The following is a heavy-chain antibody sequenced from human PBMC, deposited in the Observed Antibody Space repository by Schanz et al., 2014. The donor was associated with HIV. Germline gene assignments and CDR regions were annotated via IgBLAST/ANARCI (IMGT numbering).Heavy chain of an antibody. Sequence: VQLVESGGGVVQPGRSLRLSCAASGFTFSSSGMHWVRQAPGKGLEWVGRIRNKAFRYTTAYGASVQGRFTISRDDSKNTAYLQMNSLKAEDTAMYYCIRHVEYLRSYWGQGTLVTVSS. CDR1: GFTFSSSG. J-gene: IGHJ4*02. V-gene: IGHV3-73*01. CDR2: IRNKAFRYTT. D-gene: IGHD3-9*01. CDR3: IRHVEYLRSY.